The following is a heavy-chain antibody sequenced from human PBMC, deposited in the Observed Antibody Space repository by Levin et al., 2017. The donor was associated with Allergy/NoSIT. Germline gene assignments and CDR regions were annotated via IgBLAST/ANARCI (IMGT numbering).Heavy chain of an antibody. Sequence: GESLKISCAASGFTFSSYSMNWVRQAPGKGLEWVSSISSSSSYIYYADSVKGRFTISRDNAKNSLYLQMNSLRAEDTAVYYCASGGYYGSGSYGYWGQGTLVTVSS. V-gene: IGHV3-21*01. D-gene: IGHD3-10*01. CDR1: GFTFSSYS. CDR3: ASGGYYGSGSYGY. CDR2: ISSSSSYI. J-gene: IGHJ4*02.